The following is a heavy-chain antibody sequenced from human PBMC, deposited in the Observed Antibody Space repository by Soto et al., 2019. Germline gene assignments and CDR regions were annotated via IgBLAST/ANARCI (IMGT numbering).Heavy chain of an antibody. CDR2: IYYSGST. Sequence: PSETLSLTCTVSGGSISSYYLSWIRPPPGKGLEWIGYIYYSGSTYYNPSLKSRVTISVDTSKNQFSLKLSSVTAADTAVYYCARDRDYYDSSGYYPIWGQGTMVTVSS. CDR3: ARDRDYYDSSGYYPI. J-gene: IGHJ3*02. V-gene: IGHV4-59*06. D-gene: IGHD3-22*01. CDR1: GGSISSYY.